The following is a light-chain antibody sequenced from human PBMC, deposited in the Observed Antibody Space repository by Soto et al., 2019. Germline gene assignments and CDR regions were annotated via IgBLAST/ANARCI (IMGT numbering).Light chain of an antibody. J-gene: IGLJ1*01. CDR3: NSYSSSTTLYL. CDR1: SSDVGGYNY. V-gene: IGLV2-14*01. CDR2: DVS. Sequence: QSVLTQPASVSGSPGQSITISCTGTSSDVGGYNYVSWYQQHPGKAHKLMIYDVSNQPSGVSIRYSDSKSDKTASQTITVLQSEDEADYYCNSYSSSTTLYLFGTGTKVTVL.